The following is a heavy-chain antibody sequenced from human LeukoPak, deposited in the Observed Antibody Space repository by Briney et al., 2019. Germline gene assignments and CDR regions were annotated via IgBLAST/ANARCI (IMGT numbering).Heavy chain of an antibody. J-gene: IGHJ4*02. CDR3: ARDGGMVGYEDY. Sequence: PGGSLRLSCVASGFTFSSYAMHWVRQVPGKGLLWVSGISTGGNTIYYADSVRGRFTISRDNARNTLYLQMNSLRAEDTAIYYSARDGGMVGYEDYWGQGTLVTVSS. D-gene: IGHD3-10*01. CDR1: GFTFSSYA. V-gene: IGHV3-74*01. CDR2: ISTGGNTI.